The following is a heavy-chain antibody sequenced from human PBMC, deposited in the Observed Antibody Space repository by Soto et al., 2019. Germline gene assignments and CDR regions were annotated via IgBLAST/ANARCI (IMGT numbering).Heavy chain of an antibody. CDR3: VRVVPGEQTYFWYGMDV. Sequence: EVQLVESGGGLVQPGGSLRLSCAASGFTFSSYSMNWVRQAPGKGLQWISYISSSSNTIYYADSVKCRFTISRDYAKNSLYLQMNSRTDEDTAVYYCVRVVPGEQTYFWYGMDVWGQGATVTVSS. J-gene: IGHJ6*02. CDR2: ISSSSNTI. V-gene: IGHV3-48*02. D-gene: IGHD7-27*01. CDR1: GFTFSSYS.